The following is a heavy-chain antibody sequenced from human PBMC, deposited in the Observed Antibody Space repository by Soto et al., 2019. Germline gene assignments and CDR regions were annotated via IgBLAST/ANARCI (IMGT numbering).Heavy chain of an antibody. CDR2: IYYSGST. Sequence: QVQLQESGPGLVKPSQTLSLTCTVSGGSISSGGYYWSWIRQHPGKGLEWIGYIYYSGSTYYNPSPKSRVTISVDPSKNQFSLKLSSVTAADTAVYYCARGGYSGYGDDAFDIWGQGTMVTVSS. CDR1: GGSISSGGYY. V-gene: IGHV4-31*03. J-gene: IGHJ3*02. D-gene: IGHD5-12*01. CDR3: ARGGYSGYGDDAFDI.